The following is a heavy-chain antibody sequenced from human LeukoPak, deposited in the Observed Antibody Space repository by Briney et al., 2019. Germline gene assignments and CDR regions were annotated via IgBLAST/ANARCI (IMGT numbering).Heavy chain of an antibody. CDR2: SNHSGST. CDR3: ARRGVRGVIIKPYNWFDP. D-gene: IGHD3-10*01. V-gene: IGHV4-34*01. J-gene: IGHJ5*02. Sequence: SETLSLTCAVYGGSFSSYYWSWIRQPPGKGLEWIGESNHSGSTNYNPSPKSRVTISVDTSKNQFSLKLSSVTAADTAVYYCARRGVRGVIIKPYNWFDPWGQGTLVTVSS. CDR1: GGSFSSYY.